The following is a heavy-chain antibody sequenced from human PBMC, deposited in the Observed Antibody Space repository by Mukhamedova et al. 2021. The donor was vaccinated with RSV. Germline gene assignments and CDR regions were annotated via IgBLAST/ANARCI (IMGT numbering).Heavy chain of an antibody. CDR1: ISSGHY. CDR3: ARCYRRSAGRTFAY. J-gene: IGHJ4*01. CDR2: INHSGST. D-gene: IGHD6-6*01. V-gene: IGHV4-38-2*01. Sequence: ISSGHYWGWIRQPPGKGLEWIGSINHSGSTYYNPSLKSRVTISVDTSKNQFSLKLSSVTAADTSVYFCARCYRRSAGRTFAYWG.